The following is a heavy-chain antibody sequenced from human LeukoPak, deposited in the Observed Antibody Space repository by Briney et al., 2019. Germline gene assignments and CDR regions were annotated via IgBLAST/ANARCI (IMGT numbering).Heavy chain of an antibody. Sequence: PGGSLRLSCTASGFTFSSYEMNWVRQAPGKGLEWVSHISSSGTIIYYADSVKGRFTISRDNAKNSLYLQMNSLRAEDTAVYYCAKDILTGFFDYWGQGTLVTVSS. CDR1: GFTFSSYE. J-gene: IGHJ4*02. CDR3: AKDILTGFFDY. D-gene: IGHD3-9*01. V-gene: IGHV3-48*03. CDR2: ISSSGTII.